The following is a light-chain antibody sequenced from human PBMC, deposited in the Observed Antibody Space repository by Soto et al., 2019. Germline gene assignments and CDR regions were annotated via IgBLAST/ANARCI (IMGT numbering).Light chain of an antibody. CDR1: QSIINW. CDR2: KAS. Sequence: DIQMTQSPSTLSASVGDRVTITCRASQSIINWLGWYQQKPGKAPKLLIYKASSLESGVPSRFSGSGSGTDFNLTINRLQPDDFATYYCQHYNSFPWTFGQGTKVEIK. J-gene: IGKJ1*01. V-gene: IGKV1-5*03. CDR3: QHYNSFPWT.